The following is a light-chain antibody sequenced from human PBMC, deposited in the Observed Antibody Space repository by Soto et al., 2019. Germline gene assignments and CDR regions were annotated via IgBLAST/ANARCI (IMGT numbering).Light chain of an antibody. CDR2: EVN. CDR1: SSGIGTFNL. CDR3: YSFAGFNTP. Sequence: QSALTQPASVSGSPGQSIAIYFTGNSSGIGTFNLVSWYQQHPGRAPTLIIYEVNKRSSGISSRFSASKYGNTASLTISCLQADDEAGYYCYSFAGFNTPFCGGTKVTVL. J-gene: IGLJ2*01. V-gene: IGLV2-23*02.